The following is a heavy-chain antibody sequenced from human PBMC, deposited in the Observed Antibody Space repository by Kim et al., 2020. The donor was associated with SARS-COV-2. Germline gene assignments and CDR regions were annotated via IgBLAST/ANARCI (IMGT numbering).Heavy chain of an antibody. J-gene: IGHJ4*02. CDR3: ARGVINSYFDF. D-gene: IGHD3-10*01. CDR2: T. V-gene: IGHV3-66*01. Sequence: TYSAESVKGRFTISRDNSKNTLYLQMNRLRAEDTAVYYCARGVINSYFDFWGQGTLVTVSS.